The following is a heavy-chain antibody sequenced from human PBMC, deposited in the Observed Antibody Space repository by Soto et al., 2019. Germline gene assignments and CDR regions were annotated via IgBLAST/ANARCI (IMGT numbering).Heavy chain of an antibody. CDR1: GFTFSSYG. CDR3: AKGGYDFWSGEDWFDP. D-gene: IGHD3-3*01. Sequence: QVQLVESGGGVVQPGRSLRLSCAASGFTFSSYGMHWVRQDPGKGLEWVAVISYDGSNKYYADSVKGRFTISRDNSKNTLYMQMNSLRAEDTAVYYCAKGGYDFWSGEDWFDPWGQGTLVTVSS. CDR2: ISYDGSNK. J-gene: IGHJ5*02. V-gene: IGHV3-30*18.